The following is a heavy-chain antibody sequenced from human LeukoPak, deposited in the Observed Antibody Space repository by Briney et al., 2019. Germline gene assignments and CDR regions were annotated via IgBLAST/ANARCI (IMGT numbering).Heavy chain of an antibody. J-gene: IGHJ4*02. CDR3: AAASGDCSGGSCAGY. D-gene: IGHD2-15*01. Sequence: SVKVSCKASGGTFSSYAISWVRQAPGQGHEWMGRIIPIFGTANYAQKFQGRVTITTDESTSTAYMELSSLRSEDTAVYYCAAASGDCSGGSCAGYWGQGTLVTVSS. CDR2: IIPIFGTA. CDR1: GGTFSSYA. V-gene: IGHV1-69*05.